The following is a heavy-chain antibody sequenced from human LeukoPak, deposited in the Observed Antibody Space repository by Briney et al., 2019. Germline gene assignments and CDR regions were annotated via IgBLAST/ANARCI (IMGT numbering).Heavy chain of an antibody. CDR3: AKSPASSIVVVPAAMPESFDY. J-gene: IGHJ4*02. CDR1: GFTFSSYA. D-gene: IGHD2-2*01. V-gene: IGHV3-23*01. Sequence: GGSLRLSCAASGFTFSSYAMSWVRQAPGKGLEWVSAISGSGGSTYYADSVKGRFTISRDSSKNTLYLQMNSLRAEDTAVYYCAKSPASSIVVVPAAMPESFDYWGQGTLVTVSS. CDR2: ISGSGGST.